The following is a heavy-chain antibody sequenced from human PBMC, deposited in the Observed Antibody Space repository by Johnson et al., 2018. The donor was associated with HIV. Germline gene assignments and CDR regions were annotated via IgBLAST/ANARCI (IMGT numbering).Heavy chain of an antibody. CDR1: GFTFDDYA. CDR2: ISWDGET. Sequence: VQLVESGGGVVQPGGSLRLSCAASGFTFDDYAMHWVRQPPGKGLEWVSLISWDGETYYADSMKGRFTISRDNSKNSLYLQMNSLRTEDTALYYCAKGSLVGPNDAFDIWGQGKMVTVSS. CDR3: AKGSLVGPNDAFDI. D-gene: IGHD3-16*02. V-gene: IGHV3-43D*03. J-gene: IGHJ3*02.